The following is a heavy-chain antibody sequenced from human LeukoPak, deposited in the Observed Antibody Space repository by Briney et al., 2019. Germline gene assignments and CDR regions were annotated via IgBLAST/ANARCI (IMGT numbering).Heavy chain of an antibody. D-gene: IGHD4-17*01. Sequence: PGGSLRLSCAASGFTFSSYAMSWVRQAPGKGLEWVSAISGSGGSTYYADSVKGRFTISRDNSKNTLYLQMNSLRAEDTAVYYCAKGGASYDYGGKLHFDYWGQGTLVTVSS. V-gene: IGHV3-23*01. CDR2: ISGSGGST. CDR1: GFTFSSYA. CDR3: AKGGASYDYGGKLHFDY. J-gene: IGHJ4*02.